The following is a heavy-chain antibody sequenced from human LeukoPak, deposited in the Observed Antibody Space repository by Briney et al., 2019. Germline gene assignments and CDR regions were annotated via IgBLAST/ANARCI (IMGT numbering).Heavy chain of an antibody. Sequence: GGSLRLSCAASGFIFSNTWMNWLRQAPGKGLGWVGRIKSKTEGGTTDYAAPVKGRFTLSRDDSKNTLYLQINSLKTEDTGVYYCPAGGMDYSHWGQGTLVTVSS. CDR1: GFIFSNTW. V-gene: IGHV3-15*07. CDR3: PAGGMDYSH. J-gene: IGHJ4*02. CDR2: IKSKTEGGTT. D-gene: IGHD2-15*01.